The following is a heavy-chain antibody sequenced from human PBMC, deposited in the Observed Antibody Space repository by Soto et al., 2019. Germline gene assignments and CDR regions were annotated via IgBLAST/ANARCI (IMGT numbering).Heavy chain of an antibody. J-gene: IGHJ5*02. D-gene: IGHD4-17*01. CDR3: ARGTVTSGRWFGP. Sequence: QVHLVQSGTEVKEPGASVKVSCKASASTFTGYTINWVRQAPGQGLEWMGWISTFNGNTKYAGNFEGRVTMTTNTSKATAYMKLTSLTFDGTAVYFCARGTVTSGRWFGPWGQGTLVSVSS. CDR1: ASTFTGYT. CDR2: ISTFNGNT. V-gene: IGHV1-18*04.